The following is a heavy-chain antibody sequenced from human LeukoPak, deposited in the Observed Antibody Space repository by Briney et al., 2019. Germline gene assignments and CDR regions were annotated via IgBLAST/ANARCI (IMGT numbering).Heavy chain of an antibody. CDR3: AKDTYGGYGY. CDR2: ISGSGGST. CDR1: GFTFSSYA. Sequence: GGSLRLSGAASGFTFSSYAMSWVRQAPGTGLEWVSAISGSGGSTYYADSVKGRFTISRDNSKNTLYLQMNSLRAEDTAVYYCAKDTYGGYGYWGQGTLVTVSS. J-gene: IGHJ4*02. D-gene: IGHD5-12*01. V-gene: IGHV3-23*01.